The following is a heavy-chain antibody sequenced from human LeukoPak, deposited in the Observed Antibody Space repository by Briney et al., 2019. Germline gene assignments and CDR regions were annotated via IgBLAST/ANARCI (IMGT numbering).Heavy chain of an antibody. D-gene: IGHD6-19*01. Sequence: GGSLRLSCAASGFTFSSYAMSWVRQAPGKGLEWVSAISGSGGSTYYADSVKGRFTISRDNSKNTLYLQMNSLRAEDTAVYYCAKAPPSKVPSGSDLGYWGQGTLVTVSS. V-gene: IGHV3-23*01. J-gene: IGHJ4*02. CDR1: GFTFSSYA. CDR2: ISGSGGST. CDR3: AKAPPSKVPSGSDLGY.